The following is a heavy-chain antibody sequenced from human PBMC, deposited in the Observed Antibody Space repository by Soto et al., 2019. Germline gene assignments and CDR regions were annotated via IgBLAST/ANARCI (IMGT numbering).Heavy chain of an antibody. Sequence: EVQLVESGGGLVKPGGSLRLSCAASGFTFSNAWMSWVRQAPGKGLEWVGRIKSKTDGGTTDYAAPVKGRFTISRDDSKNTLYLQMNSLKTEDTAVYYCTTVGQLERLSPRDYYYYYMDVWGKGTTVTVSS. V-gene: IGHV3-15*01. CDR3: TTVGQLERLSPRDYYYYYMDV. J-gene: IGHJ6*03. CDR2: IKSKTDGGTT. CDR1: GFTFSNAW. D-gene: IGHD1-1*01.